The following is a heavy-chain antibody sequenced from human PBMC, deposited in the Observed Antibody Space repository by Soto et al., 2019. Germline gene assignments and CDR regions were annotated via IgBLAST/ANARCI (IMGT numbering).Heavy chain of an antibody. CDR1: GGSISSGGYY. CDR3: ARQSTAWPNFDS. Sequence: PSETLSLTCTVSGGSISSGGYYWSWIRKSAGKGLEWIGRIYATGTTNYNPSLKSRVTISVDTSKKQFSLKVSAVTAADTAVYYCARQSTAWPNFDSWGQGTLVTVSS. V-gene: IGHV4-61*02. CDR2: IYATGTT. J-gene: IGHJ4*02. D-gene: IGHD2-21*02.